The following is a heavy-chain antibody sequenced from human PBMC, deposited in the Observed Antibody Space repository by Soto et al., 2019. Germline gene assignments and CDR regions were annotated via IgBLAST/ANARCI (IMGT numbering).Heavy chain of an antibody. CDR3: AKRGSGSYFYYYYGMDV. CDR2: ISGSGGST. Sequence: PGGSLSLSCAASGFTFSSYAMSWVRQAPGKGLEWVSAISGSGGSTYYADSVKGRFTISRDNSKNTLYLQMNSLRAEDTAVYYCAKRGSGSYFYYYYGMDVWGQGTTVTVSS. D-gene: IGHD1-26*01. V-gene: IGHV3-23*01. CDR1: GFTFSSYA. J-gene: IGHJ6*02.